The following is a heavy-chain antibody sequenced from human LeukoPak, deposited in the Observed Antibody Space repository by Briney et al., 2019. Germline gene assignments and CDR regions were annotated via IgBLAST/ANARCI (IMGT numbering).Heavy chain of an antibody. V-gene: IGHV1-3*03. CDR2: INAGNGNT. CDR1: GYTFTNYA. D-gene: IGHD2-8*01. CDR3: AGRIWTNHNVGYYFDY. Sequence: ASVKVSCKASGYTFTNYAVNWARQAPGQRLEWMGWINAGNGNTKYSRAFQGRITITRDTSASTAYMELRSLRSEDMAVYFCAGRIWTNHNVGYYFDYWGQGTLVTVSS. J-gene: IGHJ4*02.